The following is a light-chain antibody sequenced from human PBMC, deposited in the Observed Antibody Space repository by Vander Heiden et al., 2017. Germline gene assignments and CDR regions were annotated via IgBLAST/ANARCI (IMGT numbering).Light chain of an antibody. V-gene: IGKV3-20*01. CDR1: QCISSSY. CDR2: GAS. J-gene: IGKJ2*02. CDR3: QHYGTTGST. Sequence: EIVLTQPPGTLSLSPGERATPSCRASQCISSSYLAWYQQKPGQAPRLLIYGASTRATGIPDRFGGSGSGTDFTLTISRLEPEDFALYYCQHYGTTGSTFGQGTKLEIK.